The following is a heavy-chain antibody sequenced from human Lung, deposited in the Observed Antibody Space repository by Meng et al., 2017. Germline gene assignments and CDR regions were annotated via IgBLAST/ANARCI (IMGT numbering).Heavy chain of an antibody. V-gene: IGHV1-2*06. CDR2: INPKSGDT. D-gene: IGHD6-25*01. J-gene: IGHJ4*02. Sequence: QVRLRQSGAEVKKPGASVTVSCKPSGSNFTDYYIHWVRRAPGQGLEWMGRINPKSGDTHYAQKFQARVTMTGDTSISTAYMELSGLRSDDTAMYYCARDEDISAAGKLFGDYWGQGTLVTVSS. CDR3: ARDEDISAAGKLFGDY. CDR1: GSNFTDYY.